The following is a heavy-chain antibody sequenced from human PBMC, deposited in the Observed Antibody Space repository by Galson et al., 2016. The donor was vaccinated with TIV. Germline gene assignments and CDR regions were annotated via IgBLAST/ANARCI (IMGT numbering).Heavy chain of an antibody. J-gene: IGHJ4*02. CDR1: GFTVSSNY. CDR3: ARDSYCPHDVCYDPPV. CDR2: TIAGEIT. D-gene: IGHD2-8*01. V-gene: IGHV3-66*01. Sequence: SLRLSCAASGFTVSSNYMSRVRQAPGKGLEWVSVTIAGEITSYTDSAKGRFTNSRDNTNTTLYLQINSLRAEDTAVYYCARDSYCPHDVCYDPPVWGQGTLVTVSS.